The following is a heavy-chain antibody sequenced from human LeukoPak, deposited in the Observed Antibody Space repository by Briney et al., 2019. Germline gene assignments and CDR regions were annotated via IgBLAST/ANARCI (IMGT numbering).Heavy chain of an antibody. D-gene: IGHD3-10*01. V-gene: IGHV3-23*01. CDR3: ANDPGSYYNEHFHH. CDR2: ISGRGGST. CDR1: GFTFSSSA. J-gene: IGHJ1*01. Sequence: GSLGLPCAAPGFTFSSSAMSWVRQAPGKGLEGGSAISGRGGSTYYADSGKGRFTISRDNSKNTLYLQMSSLRAEDTAVYYCANDPGSYYNEHFHHWGQGTLVTVPS.